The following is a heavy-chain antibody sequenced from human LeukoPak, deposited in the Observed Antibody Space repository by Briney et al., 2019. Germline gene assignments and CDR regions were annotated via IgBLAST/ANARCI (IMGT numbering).Heavy chain of an antibody. CDR3: AREPLPAYYYYYGMDV. V-gene: IGHV1-2*02. Sequence: ASVKVSCKASGFTFTNYGISWVRQAPGQGLEWMGWINPNSGGTNYAQKFQGRVTMTRDTSISTAYMELSRLRSDDTAVYYCAREPLPAYYYYYGMDVWGQGTTVTVSS. J-gene: IGHJ6*02. CDR1: GFTFTNYG. CDR2: INPNSGGT.